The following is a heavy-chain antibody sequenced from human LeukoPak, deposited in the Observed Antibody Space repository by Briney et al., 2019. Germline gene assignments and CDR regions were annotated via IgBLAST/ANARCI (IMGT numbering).Heavy chain of an antibody. CDR2: IYYSGST. J-gene: IGHJ4*02. CDR3: ARDVGLRSTKKFDY. D-gene: IGHD4-17*01. Sequence: SETLSLTCTVSGGSISSGGYYRSWIRQHPGKGLEWIGYIYYSGSTYYNPSLKSRVTISVDTSKNQFSLKLSSVTAADTAVYYCARDVGLRSTKKFDYWGQGTLVTVSS. V-gene: IGHV4-31*03. CDR1: GGSISSGGYY.